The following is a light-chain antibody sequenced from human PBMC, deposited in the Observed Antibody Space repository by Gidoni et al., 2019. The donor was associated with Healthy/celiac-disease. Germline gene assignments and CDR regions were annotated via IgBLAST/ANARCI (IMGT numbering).Light chain of an antibody. CDR1: SSNIGAGYD. V-gene: IGLV1-40*01. CDR3: QSYDSSLSGVV. Sequence: QSVLTRPPSVSGAPGQRVTISRTGSSSNIGAGYDVHWYQQLPGTAPKLLIYGNSNRPSGVPDRFSGSKSGTSASLAITGLQAEDEADYYCQSYDSSLSGVVFGGGTKLTVL. J-gene: IGLJ2*01. CDR2: GNS.